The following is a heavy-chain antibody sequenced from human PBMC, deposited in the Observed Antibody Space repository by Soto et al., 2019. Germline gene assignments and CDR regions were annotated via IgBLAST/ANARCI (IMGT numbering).Heavy chain of an antibody. CDR3: AKNGLDNSPSAIDS. Sequence: PGGSLRLSCAASGFTFSSYTMNWVRQAPGKGLEWVSYISSSSSTIYYADSVKGRFSISRDNAKNSLFLQMNSLRAEDTALYYCAKNGLDNSPSAIDSWGPGTLVTVSS. V-gene: IGHV3-48*01. CDR1: GFTFSSYT. CDR2: ISSSSSTI. J-gene: IGHJ4*02. D-gene: IGHD2-8*01.